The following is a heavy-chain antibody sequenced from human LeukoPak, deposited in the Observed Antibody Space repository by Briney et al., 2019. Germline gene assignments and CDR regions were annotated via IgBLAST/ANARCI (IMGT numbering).Heavy chain of an antibody. V-gene: IGHV3-23*01. Sequence: GSLRLSCAASGFTFSNAWMSWVRQAPGKGLEWVAVITGGGECTYYADSVKGRFTISRDNSKKTLFLQVNSLRAEDTAVYFCAKNIRDRLLCGFNYWGQGIVVTVSS. CDR1: GFTFSNAW. CDR3: AKNIRDRLLCGFNY. CDR2: ITGGGECT. D-gene: IGHD2-2*01. J-gene: IGHJ4*02.